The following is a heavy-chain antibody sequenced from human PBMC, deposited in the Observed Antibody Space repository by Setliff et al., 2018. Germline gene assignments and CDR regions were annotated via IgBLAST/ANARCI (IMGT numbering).Heavy chain of an antibody. CDR2: IHPGGGSS. CDR1: GYAFASHY. D-gene: IGHD6-13*01. J-gene: IGHJ5*02. V-gene: IGHV1-46*01. CDR3: ARAGLASAGRKGIFDH. Sequence: ASVKVSCKASGYAFASHYMHWVRQAPGQGLEWMGLIHPGGGSSSPAEKFEGRVTMTRDTSTSTVYMELSSLGSDDTAIYFCARAGLASAGRKGIFDHWGQGTLVTVSS.